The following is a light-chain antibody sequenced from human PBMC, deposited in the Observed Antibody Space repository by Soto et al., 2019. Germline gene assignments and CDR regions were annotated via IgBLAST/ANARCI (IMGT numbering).Light chain of an antibody. CDR2: DVS. V-gene: IGLV2-14*01. CDR3: SSYTSTSTVV. CDR1: NSDVGGYTY. Sequence: QSALTQPASVSGSPGQSITNSCTVTNSDVGGYTYVSWYQQHPGKAPKLMIYDVSNRPSGISNRFSGSKSGNTASLTISGLQAEDEADYYCSSYTSTSTVVFGGGTKLTVL. J-gene: IGLJ2*01.